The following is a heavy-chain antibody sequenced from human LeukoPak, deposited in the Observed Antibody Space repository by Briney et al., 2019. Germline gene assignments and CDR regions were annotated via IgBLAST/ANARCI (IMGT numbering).Heavy chain of an antibody. CDR3: TAQVPAASHY. Sequence: KTGGSLRLSCAASGFTFSSYAMSWVRQAPGKGLEWVGRIKSKTDGGTTDYAAPVKGRFTISRDDSKNTLYLQMNSLKTEDTAVYYCTAQVPAASHYWGQGTLVTVSS. CDR2: IKSKTDGGTT. CDR1: GFTFSSYA. D-gene: IGHD2-2*01. V-gene: IGHV3-15*01. J-gene: IGHJ4*02.